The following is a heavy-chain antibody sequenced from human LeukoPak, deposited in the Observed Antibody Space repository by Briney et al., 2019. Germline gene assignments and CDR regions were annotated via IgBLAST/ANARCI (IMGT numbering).Heavy chain of an antibody. V-gene: IGHV4-39*01. CDR2: MHSSGST. D-gene: IGHD3-9*01. Sequence: SETLSLTCTVSGGSITSGVYYWGWIRQPPGKGLEWVGSMHSSGSTYYNPSLKGRGTISVDTSKKQFSLKLSSVTAADTAVYYCARRNDILTGYYSSFDNWGQGTLVTVSP. CDR1: GGSITSGVYY. CDR3: ARRNDILTGYYSSFDN. J-gene: IGHJ4*02.